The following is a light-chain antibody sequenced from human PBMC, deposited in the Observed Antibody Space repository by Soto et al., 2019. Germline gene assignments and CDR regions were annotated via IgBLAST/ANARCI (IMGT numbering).Light chain of an antibody. V-gene: IGKV1-39*01. J-gene: IGKJ3*01. Sequence: GDRVTITCLASQSISNYLNWYQQKPGKAPKLLIYAASSLQSGVPSRFSGSGSGTDFTLTISSLQPEDFATYSCQQSYTTLFTFGPGTNVDI. CDR2: AAS. CDR3: QQSYTTLFT. CDR1: QSISNY.